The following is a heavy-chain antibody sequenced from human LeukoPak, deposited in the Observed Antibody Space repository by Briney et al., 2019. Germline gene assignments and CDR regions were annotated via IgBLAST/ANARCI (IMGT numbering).Heavy chain of an antibody. J-gene: IGHJ4*02. V-gene: IGHV4-61*01. CDR1: GGSVSSGSYY. CDR3: ARVRPDFWSGYYFDY. D-gene: IGHD3-3*01. Sequence: PSETLSLTCTVSGGSVSSGSYYWSWIRQPPGKGLGWIGYIYYSGSTNYNPSLKSRVTISVGTSKNQFSLKLSSVTAADTAVYYCARVRPDFWSGYYFDYWGQGTLVTVSS. CDR2: IYYSGST.